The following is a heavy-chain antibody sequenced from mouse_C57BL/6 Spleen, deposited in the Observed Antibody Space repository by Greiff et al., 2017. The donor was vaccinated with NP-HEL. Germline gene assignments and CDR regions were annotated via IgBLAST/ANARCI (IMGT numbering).Heavy chain of an antibody. V-gene: IGHV1-81*01. Sequence: VQLVESGAELARPGASVKLSCKASGYTFTSYGISWVKQRTGQGLEWIGEIYPRSGNTYYNEKFKGKATLTADKSSSTAYMELRSLTSEDSAVYFCARSNYYGSSLGYFDVWGTGTTVTVSS. CDR2: IYPRSGNT. J-gene: IGHJ1*03. D-gene: IGHD1-1*01. CDR3: ARSNYYGSSLGYFDV. CDR1: GYTFTSYG.